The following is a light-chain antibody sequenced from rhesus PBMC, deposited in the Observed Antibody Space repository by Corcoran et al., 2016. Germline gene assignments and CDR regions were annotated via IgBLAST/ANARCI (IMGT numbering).Light chain of an antibody. J-gene: IGKJ4*01. CDR3: KQRNSYPLT. CDR1: QGISSY. V-gene: IGKV1-38*01. CDR2: DAS. Sequence: DIQLTQSPSSLSASVGDRVTITCRASQGISSYLVWYQQKLGKAPKLLIYDASNLQSGVPSRFRGLGSGTEFTLTIIRLQPEDFATYYCKQRNSYPLTFGGGPRVEIK.